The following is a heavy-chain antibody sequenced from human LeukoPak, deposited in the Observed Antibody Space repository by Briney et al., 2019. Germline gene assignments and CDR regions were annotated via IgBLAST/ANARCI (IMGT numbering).Heavy chain of an antibody. J-gene: IGHJ5*02. Sequence: PSETLSLTCTVSGGSISSYYWSWIRQPPGKGLEWIGEINHSGSTNYNPSLKSRVTISVDTSKNQFSLKLSSVTAADTAVYYCARRRLYGSGTRGVWFDPWGQGTLVTVSS. CDR2: INHSGST. V-gene: IGHV4-34*01. CDR3: ARRRLYGSGTRGVWFDP. CDR1: GGSISSYY. D-gene: IGHD3-10*01.